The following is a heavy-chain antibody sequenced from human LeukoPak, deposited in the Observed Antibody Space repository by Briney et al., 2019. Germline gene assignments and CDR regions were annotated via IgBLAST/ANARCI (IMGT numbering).Heavy chain of an antibody. V-gene: IGHV1-2*02. D-gene: IGHD6-13*01. CDR2: INPDNGDI. J-gene: IGHJ3*02. CDR1: GYTFTAYY. CDR3: ARGPSTAAFDI. Sequence: ASVKVSCTASGYTFTAYYMHWFRQAPGQGLEWMGWINPDNGDIDSAQRFQGRATLTRDTSLSTAYMELNRLTSDDTAVYYCARGPSTAAFDIWGQGTMVTVSS.